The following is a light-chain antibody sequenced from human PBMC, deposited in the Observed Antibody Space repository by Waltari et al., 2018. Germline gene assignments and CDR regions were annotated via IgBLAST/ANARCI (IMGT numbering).Light chain of an antibody. CDR3: QQYGSSPEAIT. Sequence: EIVLTQSPGTLSLSPGERATLSCRASQSVSSSYLAWYQQKPGQAPRLCIYGASSRATGIPDRFSGSGSGTDFTLTISRLEPEDFAVYYCQQYGSSPEAITFGPGTKVDIK. V-gene: IGKV3-20*01. J-gene: IGKJ3*01. CDR1: QSVSSSY. CDR2: GAS.